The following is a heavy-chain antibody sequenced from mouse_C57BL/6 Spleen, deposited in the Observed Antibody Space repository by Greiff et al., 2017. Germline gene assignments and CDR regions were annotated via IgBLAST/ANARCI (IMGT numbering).Heavy chain of an antibody. V-gene: IGHV1-26*01. CDR2: INPNNGGT. D-gene: IGHD2-5*01. J-gene: IGHJ3*01. CDR3: ARDSNYGWFAY. Sequence: VQLQQSGPELVKPGASVKISCKASGYTFTDYYMNWVKQSHGKSIEWIGDINPNNGGTSYNQKFKGKATLTVDKSSSTAYMELRSLTSEDSAVYYCARDSNYGWFAYWGQGTLVTVSA. CDR1: GYTFTDYY.